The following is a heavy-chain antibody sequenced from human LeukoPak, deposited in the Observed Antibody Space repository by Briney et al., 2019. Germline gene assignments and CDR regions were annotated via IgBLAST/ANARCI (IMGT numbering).Heavy chain of an antibody. Sequence: SVKVSCKASGGTFSSYTISGVRQAPGQGLEWMGRIIPILGIANYAQKFQGRVTITADKSTSTAYMELSSLRSEDTAVYYCAEGIAVALAFDIWGQGTMVTVSS. CDR1: GGTFSSYT. CDR2: IIPILGIA. J-gene: IGHJ3*02. CDR3: AEGIAVALAFDI. V-gene: IGHV1-69*02. D-gene: IGHD6-19*01.